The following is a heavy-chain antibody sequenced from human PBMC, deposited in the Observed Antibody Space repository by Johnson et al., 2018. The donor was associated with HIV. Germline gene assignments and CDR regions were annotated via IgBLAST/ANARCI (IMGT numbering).Heavy chain of an antibody. CDR3: ARVRDRGARDDSFDI. CDR1: GFTVSSNY. V-gene: IGHV3-30*03. CDR2: ISYDGSNK. J-gene: IGHJ3*02. Sequence: QVQLVESGGGLIQPGGSLRLSCAASGFTVSSNYMSWVRQAPGKGLEWVAVISYDGSNKYYADSEKGRFTISRDNSKNTLYLQMNSLRAEDTAVYYCARVRDRGARDDSFDIWGQGTMVTVSS. D-gene: IGHD3-10*01.